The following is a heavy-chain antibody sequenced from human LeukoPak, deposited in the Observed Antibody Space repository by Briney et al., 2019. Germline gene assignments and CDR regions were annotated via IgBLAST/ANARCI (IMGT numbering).Heavy chain of an antibody. D-gene: IGHD1-26*01. CDR1: GGSISSYY. V-gene: IGHV4-59*01. J-gene: IGHJ4*02. CDR2: IYYSGST. Sequence: ETLSLTCTVSGGSISSYYWSWFRQPPGKGLEWIGYIYYSGSTNYNPSLKSRVPMSVDTSKNQFSLKLRSVTAADTAVYYCVRGGIVGTTARIPLFDYWGQGTLVTVSS. CDR3: VRGGIVGTTARIPLFDY.